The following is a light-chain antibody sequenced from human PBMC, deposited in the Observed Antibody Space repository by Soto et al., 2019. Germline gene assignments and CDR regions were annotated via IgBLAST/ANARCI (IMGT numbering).Light chain of an antibody. CDR2: GAS. J-gene: IGKJ1*01. V-gene: IGKV3-15*01. Sequence: EIVMTQSPATLSVSPGERATLSRRASQSVSSDLAWYHQKPGQAPRLLIYGASTRATGIPARFSGSGSGTEFTLTINSLQSEDFAVYYCQQYNSWPETFGQGTKVDIK. CDR1: QSVSSD. CDR3: QQYNSWPET.